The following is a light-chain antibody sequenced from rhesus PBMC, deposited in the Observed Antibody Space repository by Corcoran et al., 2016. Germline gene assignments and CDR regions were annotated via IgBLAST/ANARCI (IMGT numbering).Light chain of an antibody. J-gene: IGKJ2*01. CDR3: QQSSNLSHS. Sequence: ETVVTQSPATLSLSPGERATLSCRASQSVGSYLAWYQPKPGQAPLLHIYGASSRATGIPDRFSVSGSGTDFTLTSSSLEPEDVGVYYCQQSSNLSHSFGQGTKVEIK. CDR2: GAS. V-gene: IGKV3-24*04. CDR1: QSVGSY.